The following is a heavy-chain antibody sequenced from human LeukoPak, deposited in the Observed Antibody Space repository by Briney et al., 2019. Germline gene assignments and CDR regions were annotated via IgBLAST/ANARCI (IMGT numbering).Heavy chain of an antibody. D-gene: IGHD2/OR15-2a*01. J-gene: IGHJ6*03. V-gene: IGHV1-8*01. CDR3: AGGPFQASYYYYYYYMDV. Sequence: ASVKVSCKASGYTFTSYDINWVRQATGQGLEWMGWMNPNSGNTGYAQKFQGRVTMTRNTSISTAYMELSSLRSEDTAVYYCAGGPFQASYYYYYYYMDVWGKGTTVTVSS. CDR1: GYTFTSYD. CDR2: MNPNSGNT.